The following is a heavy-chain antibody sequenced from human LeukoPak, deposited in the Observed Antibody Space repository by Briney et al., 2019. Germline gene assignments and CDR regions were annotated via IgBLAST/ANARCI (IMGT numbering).Heavy chain of an antibody. CDR2: ISAYNGNT. J-gene: IGHJ4*02. CDR3: ARDLSLWFGELNIDY. D-gene: IGHD3-10*01. V-gene: IGHV1-18*04. CDR1: GYTFTGYY. Sequence: ASVKVSCKASGYTFTGYYMHWVRQAPGQGLEWMGWISAYNGNTNYAQKLQGRVTMTTDTSTSTAYMELRSLRSDDTAVYYCARDLSLWFGELNIDYWGQGTLVTVSS.